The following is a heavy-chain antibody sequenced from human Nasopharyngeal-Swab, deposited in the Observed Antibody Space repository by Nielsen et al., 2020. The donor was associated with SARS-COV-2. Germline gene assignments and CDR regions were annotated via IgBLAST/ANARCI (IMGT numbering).Heavy chain of an antibody. J-gene: IGHJ4*01. V-gene: IGHV1-18*01. Sequence: ASVKVSCKASGYTFPNYGIFWVRQAPGQGPECMGWISPYNGNTNYAQTVQGRVTMTTDTSTTTAYMELRSLRSDDTAVYYCARDPSGWGAYSDYWGQGTLVTVSS. CDR2: ISPYNGNT. CDR1: GYTFPNYG. D-gene: IGHD6-19*01. CDR3: ARDPSGWGAYSDY.